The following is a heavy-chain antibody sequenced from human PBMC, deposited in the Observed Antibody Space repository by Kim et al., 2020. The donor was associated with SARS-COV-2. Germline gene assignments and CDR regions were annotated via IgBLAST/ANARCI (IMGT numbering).Heavy chain of an antibody. J-gene: IGHJ3*02. Sequence: SETLSLTCTVSGGSISSGGYYWSWIRQHPGKGLEWIGYIYYSGSTYYNPSLKSRVTISVDTSKNQFSLKLSSVTAADTAVYYCARARGGTMIVVVIGAFAIWGRGTMVTVSS. CDR2: IYYSGST. D-gene: IGHD3-22*01. CDR1: GGSISSGGYY. V-gene: IGHV4-31*03. CDR3: ARARGGTMIVVVIGAFAI.